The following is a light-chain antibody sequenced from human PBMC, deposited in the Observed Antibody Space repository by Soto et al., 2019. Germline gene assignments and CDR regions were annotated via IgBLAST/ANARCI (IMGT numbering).Light chain of an antibody. Sequence: QSALTQPASVSGSPGQSITISCTGTSSDVGGYNYVSWYQQHPGKAPKLLIYDVSNRPSGVSNRFSGSKSGNTASLTISGLQAEDEADYYCNSYASSRSDVFGTGTKVTVL. CDR1: SSDVGGYNY. CDR3: NSYASSRSDV. CDR2: DVS. J-gene: IGLJ1*01. V-gene: IGLV2-14*01.